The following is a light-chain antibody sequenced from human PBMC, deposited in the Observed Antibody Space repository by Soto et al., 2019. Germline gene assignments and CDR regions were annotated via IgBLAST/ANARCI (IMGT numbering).Light chain of an antibody. CDR1: SSDVGGYNY. J-gene: IGLJ2*01. V-gene: IGLV2-14*01. Sequence: QSALTQPASVSGSPGQSITISCTGTSSDVGGYNYVSWYQHHPGKAPKLMIYAVSNRPSGVSNRFSGSKSDNTASLTISGLQAEDEADYYCSSYTSSSIAVFGGGTKLTVL. CDR2: AVS. CDR3: SSYTSSSIAV.